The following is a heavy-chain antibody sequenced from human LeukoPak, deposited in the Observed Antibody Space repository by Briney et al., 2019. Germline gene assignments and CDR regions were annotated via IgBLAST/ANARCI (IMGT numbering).Heavy chain of an antibody. CDR3: AKAGWYDYYYGMDV. CDR1: GFTFSSYA. D-gene: IGHD6-19*01. V-gene: IGHV3-23*01. J-gene: IGHJ6*02. CDR2: ISGSGGST. Sequence: GGSLRVSCAASGFTFSSYAMSWVRQAPGKGLEWVSAISGSGGSTYYADSVKGRFTISRDNSKNTLYLQMNSLRAEDTAVYYCAKAGWYDYYYGMDVWGQGTTVTVSS.